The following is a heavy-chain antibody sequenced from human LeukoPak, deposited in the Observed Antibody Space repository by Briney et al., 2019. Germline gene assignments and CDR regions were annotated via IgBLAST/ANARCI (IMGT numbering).Heavy chain of an antibody. D-gene: IGHD3-16*01. Sequence: GGSLRLSCAASGLDFSSFAMSWVRQAPARGLEWLSSMKGTGETFYADSVRGRCTLFRDGSRNTVYLQLNNLRVEDTAVYYCARASWVSTADAVRRGQGTVVTVSS. CDR1: GLDFSSFA. V-gene: IGHV3-23*01. J-gene: IGHJ4*02. CDR2: MKGTGET. CDR3: ARASWVSTADAVR.